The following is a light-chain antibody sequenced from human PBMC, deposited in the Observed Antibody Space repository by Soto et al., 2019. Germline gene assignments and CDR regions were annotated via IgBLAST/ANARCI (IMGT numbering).Light chain of an antibody. J-gene: IGLJ1*01. CDR3: QSYDSSLSVYV. CDR2: GNS. Sequence: SVLTQPPSVSGAPGQRVTLSCTGSSSNIGAGYDVHWYQQLPGTAPKLLIYGNSNRPSGVPDRFSGSKSGTSASLAITGLQAEDEADYYCQSYDSSLSVYVFGTGTKLTVL. V-gene: IGLV1-40*01. CDR1: SSNIGAGYD.